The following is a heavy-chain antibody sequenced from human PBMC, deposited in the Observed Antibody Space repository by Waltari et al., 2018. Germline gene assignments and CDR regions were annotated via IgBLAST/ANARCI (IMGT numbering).Heavy chain of an antibody. J-gene: IGHJ4*02. CDR2: IYTSGST. CDR1: GGSISGGSYY. CDR3: ARSGVRTVTHVSLDY. V-gene: IGHV4-61*09. Sequence: QVQLQESGPGLVKPSQTLSLTCTVSGGSISGGSYYWSWLRQPAGKGLEWIGYIYTSGSTNYNPSLKSRVTISVDTSKNQFSLKLSSVTAADTAVYYCARSGVRTVTHVSLDYWGQGTLVTVSS. D-gene: IGHD4-4*01.